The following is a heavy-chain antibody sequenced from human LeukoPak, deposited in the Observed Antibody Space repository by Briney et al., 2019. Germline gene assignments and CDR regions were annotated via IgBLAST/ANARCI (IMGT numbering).Heavy chain of an antibody. V-gene: IGHV3-7*01. CDR2: INQGGSDK. J-gene: IGHJ4*02. CDR1: GFTFSGHL. D-gene: IGHD1-14*01. Sequence: GGSLRLSCAASGFTFSGHLMSWVRQAPGKGLEWVANINQGGSDKYYVDSVKGRFTISRDNANNLLYLQMNSLRGEDTDVYYCTRDRSRAEDDWGQGTLVTVSS. CDR3: TRDRSRAEDD.